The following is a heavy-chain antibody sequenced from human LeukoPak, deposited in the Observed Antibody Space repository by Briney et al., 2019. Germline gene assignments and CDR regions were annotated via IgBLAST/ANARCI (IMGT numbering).Heavy chain of an antibody. J-gene: IGHJ4*02. CDR1: GGSISRDF. CDR2: IYYSGST. CDR3: ARHREDWAFDS. V-gene: IGHV4-59*08. Sequence: SETLSLTCTVSGGSISRDFWNWLRQPPGTGLEWIGYIYYSGSTNYNPSLNSRVTISVDTSKNQFSLKLSSVTAADTAVYYCARHREDWAFDSWGQGTLVTVSS. D-gene: IGHD3/OR15-3a*01.